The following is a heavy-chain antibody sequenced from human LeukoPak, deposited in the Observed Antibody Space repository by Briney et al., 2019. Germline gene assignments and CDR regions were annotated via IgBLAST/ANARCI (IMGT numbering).Heavy chain of an antibody. CDR1: GGSISNYY. D-gene: IGHD3-10*01. J-gene: IGHJ4*02. V-gene: IGHV4-4*07. CDR3: ARFTYGAYVDY. CDR2: IYTSGDT. Sequence: SETLSLTCTVSGGSISNYYWSWIRLPAGKGLEWIGRIYTSGDTNYNPSLKSRVTMSVDTSKNQSSLKLSSVTAADTAVYYCARFTYGAYVDYWGQGTLVTVSS.